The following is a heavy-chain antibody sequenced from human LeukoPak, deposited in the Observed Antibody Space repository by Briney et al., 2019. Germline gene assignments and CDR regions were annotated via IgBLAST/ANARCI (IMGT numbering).Heavy chain of an antibody. V-gene: IGHV1-2*02. CDR1: GYTFTGYY. D-gene: IGHD2-2*01. Sequence: ASVKVSCKASGYTFTGYYMHWVRQASGQGLEWMGWINPNSGGTNYAQKFQGRVTMTRDTSISTAYMELSRLRSDDTAVYYCARGGYCSSTSCYSFYYGMDVWGQGTTVTVSS. CDR2: INPNSGGT. J-gene: IGHJ6*02. CDR3: ARGGYCSSTSCYSFYYGMDV.